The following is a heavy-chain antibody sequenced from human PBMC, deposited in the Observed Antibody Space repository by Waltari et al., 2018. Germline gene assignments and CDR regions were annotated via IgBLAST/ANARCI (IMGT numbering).Heavy chain of an antibody. CDR3: ARGHPSPYCSGGSCYSGWFDP. CDR2: IYYSGST. CDR1: GGSISSYY. Sequence: QVQLQESGPGLVKPSETLSLTCTVSGGSISSYYWSWIRQPPGTGLEWIGYIYYSGSTNYNPSLKSRVTISVDTSKNQFSLKLSSVTAADTAVYYCARGHPSPYCSGGSCYSGWFDPWGQGTLVTVSS. J-gene: IGHJ5*02. V-gene: IGHV4-59*01. D-gene: IGHD2-15*01.